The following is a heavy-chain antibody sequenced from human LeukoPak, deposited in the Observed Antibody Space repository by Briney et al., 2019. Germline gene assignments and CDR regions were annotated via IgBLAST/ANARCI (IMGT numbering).Heavy chain of an antibody. Sequence: GGSLRLSCAASGFAFSNHAMSWVRQPPGHELSLVSVISGSGGSTYYADSVKGRFTISRDNSKNTLYLQMNSLRADDTAVYYCAKVAHSSGYPFDYWGQGTLVTVSS. CDR3: AKVAHSSGYPFDY. D-gene: IGHD3-22*01. CDR2: ISGSGGST. V-gene: IGHV3-23*01. CDR1: GFAFSNHA. J-gene: IGHJ4*02.